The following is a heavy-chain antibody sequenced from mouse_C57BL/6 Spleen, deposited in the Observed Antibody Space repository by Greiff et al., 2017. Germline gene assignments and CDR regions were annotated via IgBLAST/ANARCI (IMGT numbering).Heavy chain of an antibody. CDR2: ISYDGRN. Sequence: DVQLQESGPGLVKPSQSLSLTCSVTGYSITSGYYWNWIRQFPGNKLEWMGYISYDGRNNYNPSLKNRISITRDTSKNQFFLKLNSVTTEDTATYYCARGERLRRGEMDYWGQGTSVTVSS. J-gene: IGHJ4*01. D-gene: IGHD2-4*01. CDR1: GYSITSGYY. V-gene: IGHV3-6*01. CDR3: ARGERLRRGEMDY.